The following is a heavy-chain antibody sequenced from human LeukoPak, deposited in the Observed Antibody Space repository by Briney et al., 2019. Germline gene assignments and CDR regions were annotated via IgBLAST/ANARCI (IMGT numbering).Heavy chain of an antibody. J-gene: IGHJ4*02. CDR3: ATSRTFDY. CDR2: INSDGSST. Sequence: GGSLRLSCAASGFTLSSYWMHWVRHSPGKGRVWVSGINSDGSSTSYADSVKGRFTISRDNAKNTVYLQMNSLRAEDTAVYHCATSRTFDYWGQGTLVTVSS. V-gene: IGHV3-74*01. CDR1: GFTLSSYW.